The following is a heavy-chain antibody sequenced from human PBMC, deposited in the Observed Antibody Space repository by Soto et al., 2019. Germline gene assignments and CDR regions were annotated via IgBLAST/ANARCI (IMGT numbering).Heavy chain of an antibody. CDR2: ISSSSSYT. J-gene: IGHJ5*02. D-gene: IGHD2-2*01. V-gene: IGHV3-11*06. Sequence: GGSLRLSCAASGFTFSDYYMSWIRQAPGKGLEWVSYISSSSSYTNYADSVKGRFTISRDNAKNSLYLQMNSLRAEDTAVYYCARDGNRYCSSTSCYVPNWFDPWGQGTLVTVSS. CDR3: ARDGNRYCSSTSCYVPNWFDP. CDR1: GFTFSDYY.